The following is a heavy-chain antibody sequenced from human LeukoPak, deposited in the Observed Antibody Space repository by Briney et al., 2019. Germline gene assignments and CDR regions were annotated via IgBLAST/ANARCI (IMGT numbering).Heavy chain of an antibody. D-gene: IGHD3-22*01. J-gene: IGHJ5*02. Sequence: GASVKVSCKASGYTFTSYGISWVRQAPGQGLEWMGWISAYNGNTNYAQKLQGRVTMTTDTSTSTAYMELRSLRSDDTAVYYCARTGVDYYDSSGYYPFCFDPWGQGTLVTVSS. CDR3: ARTGVDYYDSSGYYPFCFDP. CDR2: ISAYNGNT. CDR1: GYTFTSYG. V-gene: IGHV1-18*01.